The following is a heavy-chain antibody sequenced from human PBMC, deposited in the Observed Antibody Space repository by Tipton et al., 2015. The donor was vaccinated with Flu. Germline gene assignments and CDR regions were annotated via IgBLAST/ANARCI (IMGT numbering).Heavy chain of an antibody. V-gene: IGHV4-61*02. D-gene: IGHD2/OR15-2a*01. CDR2: TYTSGST. CDR3: AWGQIFGWFDP. CDR1: GGSISSGSYY. J-gene: IGHJ5*02. Sequence: TLSLTCTVSGGSISSGSYYWSWIRQPAGKGLEWIGRTYTSGSTNYNPSLKSRVTISVDTSKNQFSLKLSSVTAADPAVYYCAWGQIFGWFDPWGQGTLVTVSS.